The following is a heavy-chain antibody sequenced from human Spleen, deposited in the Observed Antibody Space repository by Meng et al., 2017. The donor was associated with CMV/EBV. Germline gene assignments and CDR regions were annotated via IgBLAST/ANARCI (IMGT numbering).Heavy chain of an antibody. V-gene: IGHV1-18*01. CDR3: ASGNLHFAY. D-gene: IGHD3-3*02. CDR1: AYTFTRYG. Sequence: KCSCNASAYTFTRYGLSWVRQAPGQGLEWMGWVSAYNCDTTYAQNLQGRVTMTTDTSTSTAYMELRSLRSGDTAVYYCASGNLHFAYWGQGTLVTVSS. CDR2: VSAYNCDT. J-gene: IGHJ4*02.